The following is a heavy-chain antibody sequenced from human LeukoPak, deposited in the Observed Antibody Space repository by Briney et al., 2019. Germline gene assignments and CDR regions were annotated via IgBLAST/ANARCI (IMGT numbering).Heavy chain of an antibody. Sequence: ATVKVSCKASGGTFSSYAISWVRQAPGQGLEWMGGIIPIFGTASYAQKFQGRVTITADESTSTAYMELSSLRSEDTAVYYCARDHPNLWFGELSTSYFDYWGQGTLVTVSS. CDR3: ARDHPNLWFGELSTSYFDY. J-gene: IGHJ4*02. V-gene: IGHV1-69*13. CDR2: IIPIFGTA. CDR1: GGTFSSYA. D-gene: IGHD3-10*01.